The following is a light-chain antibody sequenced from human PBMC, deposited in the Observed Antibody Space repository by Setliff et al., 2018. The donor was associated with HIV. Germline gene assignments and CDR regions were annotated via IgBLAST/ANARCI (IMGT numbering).Light chain of an antibody. CDR1: ISNIGTGYD. CDR3: QSYDSSLSGYV. Sequence: QSVLTQPRSVSGAPGQRVTISCTGTISNIGTGYDVHWYQQLPGTAPKLLIYDNNNRPSGVPDRFSGSKSGTSASLAITGLQAEDEADYYCQSYDSSLSGYVFGTGTKVTVL. J-gene: IGLJ1*01. V-gene: IGLV1-40*01. CDR2: DNN.